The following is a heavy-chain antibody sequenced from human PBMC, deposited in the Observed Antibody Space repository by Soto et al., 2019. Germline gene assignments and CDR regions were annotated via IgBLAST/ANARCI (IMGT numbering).Heavy chain of an antibody. CDR3: ARGALNYYLWRGPINGRMDV. Sequence: PSETLSLTCAVYGGSFSDYSWNWNWIRQPPGKGLEWIGEINHSGSTSHNPSLKSRVTLSLDTPKNHSSLTLPSVPAPHPAVYYCARGALNYYLWRGPINGRMDVWGPATTVT. V-gene: IGHV4-34*01. D-gene: IGHD3-3*01. J-gene: IGHJ6*02. CDR2: INHSGST. CDR1: GGSFSDYSWN.